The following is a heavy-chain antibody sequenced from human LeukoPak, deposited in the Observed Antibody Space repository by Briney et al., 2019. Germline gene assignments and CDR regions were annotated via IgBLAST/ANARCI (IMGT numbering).Heavy chain of an antibody. Sequence: ASETLSLTCAVYGGSFSGYYWSWIRQPPGKGLEWIGEINHSGSTNYNPSLKSRVTISVDTSKNQFSLKLSTVTAADTAVYYCARSDGYGLVGIWGQGTMVTVSP. CDR2: INHSGST. CDR1: GGSFSGYY. J-gene: IGHJ3*02. V-gene: IGHV4-34*01. D-gene: IGHD3-10*01. CDR3: ARSDGYGLVGI.